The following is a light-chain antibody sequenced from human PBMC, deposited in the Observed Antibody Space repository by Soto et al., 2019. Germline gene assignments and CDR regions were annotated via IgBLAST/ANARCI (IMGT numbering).Light chain of an antibody. CDR1: SSDVGGYDY. CDR3: TSYTSTDIGV. CDR2: DVY. J-gene: IGLJ3*02. V-gene: IGLV2-14*03. Sequence: QSALTQPASVSGSPGPSITISCTGTSSDVGGYDYVSWYQQHPGKAPKLLIYDVYNRPSGVANPFSGSKSGNTASLTISGLQAADEANYYCTSYTSTDIGVFGGGTKLTVL.